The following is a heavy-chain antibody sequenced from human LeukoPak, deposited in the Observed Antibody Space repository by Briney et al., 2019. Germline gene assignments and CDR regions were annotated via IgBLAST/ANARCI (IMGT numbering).Heavy chain of an antibody. CDR2: ISSSSYI. Sequence: PGGSLRLSCAASGFTFSSYSMNWVRQAPGKGLEWVSSISSSSYIYYADSVKGRFTISRDNAKNSLYLQMNSLRAEDTAVYYCARGQSQDLDYFDYWGQGTLVTVSS. CDR1: GFTFSSYS. J-gene: IGHJ4*02. CDR3: ARGQSQDLDYFDY. D-gene: IGHD4-11*01. V-gene: IGHV3-21*01.